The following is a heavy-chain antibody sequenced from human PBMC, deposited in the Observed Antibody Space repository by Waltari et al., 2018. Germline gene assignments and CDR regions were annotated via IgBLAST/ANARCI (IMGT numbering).Heavy chain of an antibody. CDR2: IDYRGRT. CDR3: ARVPFGVDQILNPLGTVLFYYYYSMDV. Sequence: QLHLQDSGPRLVEPSETLSLTCTFSRGSISRSRYYWVCIRHPPRPGLAWIWRIDYRGRTYYNPSLKRRVTRSVDTSTNQFSLKLISVSAADTAVYSCARVPFGVDQILNPLGTVLFYYYYSMDVWGKVTTVSISS. J-gene: IGHJ6*03. CDR1: RGSISRSRYY. D-gene: IGHD3-3*01. V-gene: IGHV4-39*07.